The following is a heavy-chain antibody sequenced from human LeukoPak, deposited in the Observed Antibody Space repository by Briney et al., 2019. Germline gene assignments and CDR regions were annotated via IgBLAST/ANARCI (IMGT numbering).Heavy chain of an antibody. D-gene: IGHD3-10*01. CDR2: INSDGSYT. V-gene: IGHV3-74*01. J-gene: IGHJ5*02. CDR3: ARPLMYYYGSETYFWFDP. Sequence: GGSLRLSCAASGFTFSSYWMHWVRQVPGKGLVWVSRINSDGSYTNYADSVKGRFTISRDNAKNTLYLQMNSLRAEDTAVYYCARPLMYYYGSETYFWFDPWGQGTLVTVSS. CDR1: GFTFSSYW.